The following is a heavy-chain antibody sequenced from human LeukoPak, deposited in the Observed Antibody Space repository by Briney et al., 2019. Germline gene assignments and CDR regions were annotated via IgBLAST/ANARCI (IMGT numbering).Heavy chain of an antibody. CDR2: INPNSGGT. CDR1: GYTFTTYA. Sequence: GASVKVSCEASGYTFTTYAMNWVRQAPGQGLEWMGWINPNSGGTNYAQKFQGRVTMTRDTSISTAYMELSRLRSDDTAVYYCASVIAAAGTVFDYWGQGTLVTVSS. V-gene: IGHV1-2*02. D-gene: IGHD6-13*01. CDR3: ASVIAAAGTVFDY. J-gene: IGHJ4*02.